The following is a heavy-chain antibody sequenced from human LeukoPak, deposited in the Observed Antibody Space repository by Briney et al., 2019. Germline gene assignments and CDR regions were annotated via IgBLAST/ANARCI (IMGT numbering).Heavy chain of an antibody. CDR2: IYHSGST. CDR3: ARERYYDSSGYYKYYFDY. CDR1: GYSISSGYY. Sequence: PSETLSLTCAVSGYSISSGYYWGWIRQPPGKGLEWIGSIYHSGSTYYNPSLVSRLTLSVDASKNQFSLKLSSVTAADTAVYYCARERYYDSSGYYKYYFDYWGQGTLVTVSS. J-gene: IGHJ4*02. V-gene: IGHV4-38-2*02. D-gene: IGHD3-22*01.